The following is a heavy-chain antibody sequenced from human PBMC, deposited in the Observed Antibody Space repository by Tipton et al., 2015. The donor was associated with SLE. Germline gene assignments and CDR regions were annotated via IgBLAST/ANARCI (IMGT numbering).Heavy chain of an antibody. D-gene: IGHD4-17*01. CDR1: GGSISSYY. CDR2: IYYSGST. Sequence: TLSLTCTVSGGSISSYYWSWIRQPPGKGLEWIGYIYYSGSTNYNPSLKSRVTISVDTSKNQFSLKLSSVTAADTAVYYCARRWNGDLTPLWYWGQGTLVTVSS. J-gene: IGHJ4*02. CDR3: ARRWNGDLTPLWY. V-gene: IGHV4-59*08.